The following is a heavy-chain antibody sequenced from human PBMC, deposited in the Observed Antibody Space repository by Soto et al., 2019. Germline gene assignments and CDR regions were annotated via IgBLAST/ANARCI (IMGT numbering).Heavy chain of an antibody. CDR3: ARVDQQLVVGY. CDR2: INAYNGNT. Sequence: ASVKVSCKASGYTFTSYGISWVRQAPGQGLEWMGWINAYNGNTNYAQKLQGRVTMTRDTSASTAYMELSSLRSEDTAVYYCARVDQQLVVGYWGQGTLVTVSS. CDR1: GYTFTSYG. V-gene: IGHV1-18*01. J-gene: IGHJ4*02. D-gene: IGHD6-13*01.